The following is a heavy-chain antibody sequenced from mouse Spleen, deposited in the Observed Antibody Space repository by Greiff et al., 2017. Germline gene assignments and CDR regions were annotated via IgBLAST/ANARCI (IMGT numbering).Heavy chain of an antibody. D-gene: IGHD1-1*01. CDR3: ARGRFTTYYAMDY. Sequence: EVNLVESEGGLVQPGSSMKLSCTASGFTFSDYYMAWVRQVPEKGLEWVANINYDGSSTYYLDSLKSRFIISRDNAKNILYLQMSSLKSEDTATYYCARGRFTTYYAMDYWGQGTSVTVSS. V-gene: IGHV5-16*01. J-gene: IGHJ4*01. CDR1: GFTFSDYY. CDR2: INYDGSST.